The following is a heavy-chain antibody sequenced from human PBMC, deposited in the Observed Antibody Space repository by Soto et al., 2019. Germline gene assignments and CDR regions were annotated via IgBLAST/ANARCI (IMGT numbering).Heavy chain of an antibody. CDR3: AASYDFWSGYYVPPNWFDP. V-gene: IGHV1-58*01. D-gene: IGHD3-3*01. CDR2: IVVGSGNT. J-gene: IGHJ5*02. CDR1: GFTFTSSA. Sequence: SVKVSCKASGFTFTSSAVQWVRQARGQRLEWIGWIVVGSGNTNYAQKFQERVTITRDMSTSTAYMELSGLRSEDTAVYYCAASYDFWSGYYVPPNWFDPWGQGTLVTVSS.